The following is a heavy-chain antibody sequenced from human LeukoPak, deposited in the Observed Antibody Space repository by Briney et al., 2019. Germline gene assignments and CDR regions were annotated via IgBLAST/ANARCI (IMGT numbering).Heavy chain of an antibody. V-gene: IGHV3-7*04. J-gene: IGHJ3*02. CDR3: ARDYGAGAFDI. CDR2: INQDGSEK. D-gene: IGHD4-17*01. CDR1: GFTFNIFW. Sequence: GGSLRLSCTASGFTFNIFWMTWVRQAPGKGLEWVANINQDGSEKYYVDSVKGRFTISRDNARNSLYLHMNSLRAEDTAVYYCARDYGAGAFDIWGQGTMVTVCS.